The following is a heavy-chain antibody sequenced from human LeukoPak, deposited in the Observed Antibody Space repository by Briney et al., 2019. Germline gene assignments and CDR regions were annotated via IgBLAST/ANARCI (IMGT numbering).Heavy chain of an antibody. D-gene: IGHD4-23*01. CDR1: GFTFGSSA. V-gene: IGHV3-23*01. Sequence: GGSLRLSCAASGFTFGSSAMSWVRQAPGKGLEWVSGISASGVYTYYVDSVKGRFTISRDDSKNTLYLQVNSLRAEDTAVYYCAKLAGDNFDRSAYWGQGTLVTVSS. J-gene: IGHJ4*02. CDR3: AKLAGDNFDRSAY. CDR2: ISASGVYT.